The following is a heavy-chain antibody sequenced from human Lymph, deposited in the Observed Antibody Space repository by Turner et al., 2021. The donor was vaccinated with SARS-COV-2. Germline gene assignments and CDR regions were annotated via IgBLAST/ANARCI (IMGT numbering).Heavy chain of an antibody. J-gene: IGHJ4*02. Sequence: QVQLVQSGAEGVKPGASVKVSCKASGYTFTSYYMHWVRQAPGQGLEWMGIINPSGDSTSYAQKFQGRDTMTRETTTSTVYMELSSLRAEDTALYYCARVGRGGFDNWGQGTPVTVSS. V-gene: IGHV1-46*01. D-gene: IGHD2-15*01. CDR2: INPSGDST. CDR1: GYTFTSYY. CDR3: ARVGRGGFDN.